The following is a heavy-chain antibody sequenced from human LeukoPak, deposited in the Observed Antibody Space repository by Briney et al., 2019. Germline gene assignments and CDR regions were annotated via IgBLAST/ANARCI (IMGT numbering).Heavy chain of an antibody. CDR1: GFAFSSYA. Sequence: PGGSLRLSCAASGFAFSSYAMSWVRQSPGKGLEWVSGISGSGGTAYYADSVKGRFTISRDNSKNTLYLQMNSLRAEDTAVYYCAKARCCSGGSCYFDYWGQGALVTVSS. J-gene: IGHJ4*02. CDR2: ISGSGGTA. V-gene: IGHV3-23*01. D-gene: IGHD2-15*01. CDR3: AKARCCSGGSCYFDY.